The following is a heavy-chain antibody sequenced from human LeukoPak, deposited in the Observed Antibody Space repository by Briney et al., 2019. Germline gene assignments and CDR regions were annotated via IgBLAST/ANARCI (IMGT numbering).Heavy chain of an antibody. CDR1: GGSISSSSYY. CDR2: IYYSGST. J-gene: IGHJ6*02. Sequence: PSETLSLTCTVSGGSISSSSYYWGWIRQPPGKGLEWIGSIYYSGSTYYNPSLKSRVTISVDTSKNQFSLKLSSVTAADTAVYYCARDLTKTVTTEYYYGMDVWGQGTTVTVSS. D-gene: IGHD4-17*01. V-gene: IGHV4-39*07. CDR3: ARDLTKTVTTEYYYGMDV.